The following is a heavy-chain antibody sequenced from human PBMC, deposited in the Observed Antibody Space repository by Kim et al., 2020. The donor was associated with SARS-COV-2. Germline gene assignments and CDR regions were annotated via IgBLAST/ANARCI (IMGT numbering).Heavy chain of an antibody. Sequence: GGSLRLSCAASGFTFSSYSMNWVRQAPGKGLEWVSSISSSSYIYYADSVKGRFTISRDNAKNSLYLQMNSLRAEDTAVYYCARVKPAGYFDWLPPDYWGQGTLVTVSS. CDR1: GFTFSSYS. J-gene: IGHJ4*02. CDR3: ARVKPAGYFDWLPPDY. CDR2: ISSSSYI. D-gene: IGHD3-9*01. V-gene: IGHV3-21*04.